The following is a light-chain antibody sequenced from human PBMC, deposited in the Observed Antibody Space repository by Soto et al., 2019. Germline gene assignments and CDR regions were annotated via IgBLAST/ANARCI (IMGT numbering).Light chain of an antibody. CDR2: RND. V-gene: IGLV1-47*01. CDR3: AAWDDSLSSVF. J-gene: IGLJ2*01. Sequence: QSVLTQPPSASGTPGQRVTISCSGSSSNIGNRHVFRYQQLPGTAPKLLIYRNDQRPSGVPDRFSGSKSGTSASLAISGLRSEDEGDYYCAAWDDSLSSVFFGGGTKLTVL. CDR1: SSNIGNRH.